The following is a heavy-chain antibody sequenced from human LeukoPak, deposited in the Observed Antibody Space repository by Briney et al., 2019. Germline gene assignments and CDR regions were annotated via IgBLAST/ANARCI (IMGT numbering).Heavy chain of an antibody. Sequence: GGSLQISWKGSGSPFTSYWSGGVRQLPGKGRGGMGIIYPGDSDTRYSPSFQGQVTISADKSISTAYLQWSSLKASDTAMYYCARLRSSTEIWFDPWGQGTLVTVSS. CDR1: GSPFTSYW. CDR2: IYPGDSDT. V-gene: IGHV5-51*01. J-gene: IGHJ5*02. CDR3: ARLRSSTEIWFDP. D-gene: IGHD2-2*01.